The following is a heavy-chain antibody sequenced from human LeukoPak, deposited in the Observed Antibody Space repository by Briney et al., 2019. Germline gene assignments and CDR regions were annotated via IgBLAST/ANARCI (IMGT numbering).Heavy chain of an antibody. Sequence: ASVKVSCTASGYTFTGYYMHWVRQAPGQGLAWMGWINPNSGGTNYAQKFQGRVTMTRDTSISTAYMELSRLRSDDTAVYYCATLPGIAAAGGSLHFDYWGQGTLVTVSS. CDR3: ATLPGIAAAGGSLHFDY. J-gene: IGHJ4*02. V-gene: IGHV1-2*02. CDR2: INPNSGGT. CDR1: GYTFTGYY. D-gene: IGHD6-13*01.